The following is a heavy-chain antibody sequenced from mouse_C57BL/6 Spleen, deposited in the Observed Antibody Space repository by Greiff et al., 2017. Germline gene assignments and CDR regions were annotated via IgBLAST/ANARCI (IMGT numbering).Heavy chain of an antibody. Sequence: QVQLQQPGAELMMPGASVKLSCKATGYTFTGYWIEWVKQRPGHGLEWIGEILPGSGSTNYNEKFKGKATLTEDTSSNTAYMQLSTLTTEDSAIYYCAEQGHYGAMDYWGQGTSVTVS. CDR3: AEQGHYGAMDY. J-gene: IGHJ4*01. CDR1: GYTFTGYW. CDR2: ILPGSGST. V-gene: IGHV1-9*01. D-gene: IGHD1-1*02.